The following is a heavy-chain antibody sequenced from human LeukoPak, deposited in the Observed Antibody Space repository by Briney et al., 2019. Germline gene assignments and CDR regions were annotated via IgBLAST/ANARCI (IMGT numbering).Heavy chain of an antibody. V-gene: IGHV1-2*02. Sequence: ASVKVSCKASGYTFTDSYMHWVRQAPGQGLEWMGWINPNSGGTNYAQKFQGRVTMTRDTSITTAYMDLSRLRSDDTAVYYCARGVGGNARWRNFDWSKKISMRDYFDYWGQGTLVTVSS. CDR1: GYTFTDSY. D-gene: IGHD3-9*01. CDR3: ARGVGGNARWRNFDWSKKISMRDYFDY. CDR2: INPNSGGT. J-gene: IGHJ4*02.